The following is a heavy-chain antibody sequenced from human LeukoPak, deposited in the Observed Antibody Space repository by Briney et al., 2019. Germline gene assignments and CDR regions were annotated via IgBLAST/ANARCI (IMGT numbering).Heavy chain of an antibody. V-gene: IGHV4-34*01. CDR1: GVSFSGYY. J-gene: IGHJ4*02. CDR2: INHSGST. Sequence: SETLSLTCAVYGVSFSGYYWSWLRQPPGKGLEWLGEINHSGSTNYNPSLKSRVTISVDTSKNQFSLKLSSVTAADTAVYYCVRGRGDLTAYYYFDYWGQGTLVTVSS. CDR3: VRGRGDLTAYYYFDY. D-gene: IGHD3-9*01.